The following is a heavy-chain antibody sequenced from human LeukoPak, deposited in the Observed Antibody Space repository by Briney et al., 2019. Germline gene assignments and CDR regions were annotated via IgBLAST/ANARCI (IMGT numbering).Heavy chain of an antibody. V-gene: IGHV3-7*03. Sequence: GGSLRLSCAASGFTFSGYWMSWVRQAPGKGLEWVANIKQDGTEKYYVDSVKGRFTISRDNAKNSLYLQMNNLRAEDTAVYYCARDYGYGFDYWGQGTLVTVSS. CDR2: IKQDGTEK. CDR3: ARDYGYGFDY. J-gene: IGHJ4*02. CDR1: GFTFSGYW. D-gene: IGHD5-12*01.